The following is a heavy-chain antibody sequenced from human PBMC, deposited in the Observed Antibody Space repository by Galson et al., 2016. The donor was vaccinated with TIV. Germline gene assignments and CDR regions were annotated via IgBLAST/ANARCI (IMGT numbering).Heavy chain of an antibody. V-gene: IGHV3-74*01. D-gene: IGHD2-15*01. CDR2: ITDDGSDT. CDR1: EINFSRFW. CDR3: ARERRYYGVGV. Sequence: SLRLSCAASEINFSRFWMHWVRQVPGKGLMWVSRITDDGSDTVYADSVRGRFTISRDNAMDTLYLQMDSLRAEDTGVYYCARERRYYGVGVWGQGTTVTVS. J-gene: IGHJ6*02.